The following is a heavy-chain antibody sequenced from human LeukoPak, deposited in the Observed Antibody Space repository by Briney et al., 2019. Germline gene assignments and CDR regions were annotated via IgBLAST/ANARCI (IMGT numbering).Heavy chain of an antibody. CDR3: ARRPLRRYSSSWYEDYFDY. CDR2: IYPGDSDT. V-gene: IGHV5-51*01. CDR1: GYSFTSYW. D-gene: IGHD6-13*01. Sequence: GESLKISCKGSGYSFTSYWIGWVRQMPGKGLEWMGIIYPGDSDTRYSTSFQGQVTVSADKSISTAYLQWSSLKASDTAMYYGARRPLRRYSSSWYEDYFDYWGQGTLVTVSS. J-gene: IGHJ4*02.